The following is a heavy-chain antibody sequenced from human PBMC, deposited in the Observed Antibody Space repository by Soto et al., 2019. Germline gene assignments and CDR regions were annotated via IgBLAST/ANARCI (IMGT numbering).Heavy chain of an antibody. Sequence: EVQLLESGGGLVQPGGSLRLSCAASGFTFSSYAMSWVRQAPGKGLEWVSAISGSGGSTYYADSVKGRFTISRDNSKNTLYLQMNSLRAEDTAVYYCAKDPIVVVPAAQNLFDYYYYYGMDVW. CDR2: ISGSGGST. D-gene: IGHD2-2*01. V-gene: IGHV3-23*01. CDR3: AKDPIVVVPAAQNLFDYYYYYGMDV. CDR1: GFTFSSYA. J-gene: IGHJ6*01.